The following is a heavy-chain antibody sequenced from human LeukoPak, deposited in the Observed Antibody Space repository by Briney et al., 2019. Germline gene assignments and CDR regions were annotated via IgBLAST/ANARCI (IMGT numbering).Heavy chain of an antibody. CDR2: ISYDGSNK. D-gene: IGHD3-10*01. CDR3: ARDSAYYYGSGSYPKTPNFDY. J-gene: IGHJ4*02. V-gene: IGHV3-30*03. CDR1: GFTFSSYG. Sequence: PGGSLRLSCAASGFTFSSYGMHWVRQAPGKGLEWVAVISYDGSNKYYADSVKGRFTISRDNSKNTLYLQMNSLRAEDTAVYYCARDSAYYYGSGSYPKTPNFDYWGQGTLVTVSS.